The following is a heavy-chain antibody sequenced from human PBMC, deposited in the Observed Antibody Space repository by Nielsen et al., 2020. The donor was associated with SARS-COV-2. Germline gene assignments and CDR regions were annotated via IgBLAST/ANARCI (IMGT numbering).Heavy chain of an antibody. CDR2: IWYDGSNK. CDR3: AKINDDAFDI. CDR1: GFTFSSYG. V-gene: IGHV3-30*02. Sequence: GESLKISCAASGFTFSSYGMHWVRQAPGKGLEWVAVIWYDGSNKYYADSVKGRFTISRDNSKNTLYLQMNSLRAEDTALYYCAKINDDAFDIWGQGTMVTVSS. J-gene: IGHJ3*02.